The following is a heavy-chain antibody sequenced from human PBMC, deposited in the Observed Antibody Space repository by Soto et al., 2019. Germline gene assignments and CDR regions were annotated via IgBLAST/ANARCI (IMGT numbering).Heavy chain of an antibody. V-gene: IGHV1-18*04. CDR3: ATEPIYYNDGSGYYPLGH. D-gene: IGHD3-22*01. CDR1: GYSFATYG. J-gene: IGHJ4*02. Sequence: ASVKVSCKASGYSFATYGFSWVRQAPGQGLECVGWISAHNGDTHYSQKFQGRVTLTTDTSTNTGYMELRSLTSDDTAAYFCATEPIYYNDGSGYYPLGHWGQGTLVTVSS. CDR2: ISAHNGDT.